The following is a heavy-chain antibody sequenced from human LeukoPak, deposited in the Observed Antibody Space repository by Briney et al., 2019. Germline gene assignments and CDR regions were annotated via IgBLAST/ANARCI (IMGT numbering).Heavy chain of an antibody. J-gene: IGHJ4*02. Sequence: QPGGSLRLSCAASGVTFSSYEMNWVRQAPGKGLEWVSYISSSGSTIYYADSVKGRFTISRDNAKNSLYLQMNSLRAEDTAVYYCARGVIAARYWGQGTLVTVSS. CDR1: GVTFSSYE. V-gene: IGHV3-48*03. D-gene: IGHD6-13*01. CDR3: ARGVIAARY. CDR2: ISSSGSTI.